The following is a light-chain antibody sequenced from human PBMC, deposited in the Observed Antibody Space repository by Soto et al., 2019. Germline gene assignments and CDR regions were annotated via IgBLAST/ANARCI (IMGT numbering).Light chain of an antibody. CDR3: QQRNNWTPVT. J-gene: IGKJ5*01. CDR2: VAL. Sequence: TVLTQSPATLSVSPGETATLSCRPGPSVTNYQAWYQQKPGQAPSLLIYVALNSANGIPARFSGSGSGTDFTLPISSLEPEDFAVYYYQQRNNWTPVTFGQGTLLEIK. CDR1: PSVTNY. V-gene: IGKV3-11*01.